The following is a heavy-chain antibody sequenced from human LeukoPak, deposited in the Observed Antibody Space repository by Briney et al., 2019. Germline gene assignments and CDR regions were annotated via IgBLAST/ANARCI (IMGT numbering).Heavy chain of an antibody. D-gene: IGHD3-22*01. J-gene: IGHJ4*02. V-gene: IGHV4-59*13. CDR1: GGSISNDY. Sequence: SETLSLTCTVSGGSISNDYWSWIRQPPGKGLEWIAYINNDWDTNYSPSLKSRATISIDTSKNQFSLNLNSVTAADTAVYYCARAYDSSGYQEGLFDYWGQGTLVTVSS. CDR3: ARAYDSSGYQEGLFDY. CDR2: INNDWDT.